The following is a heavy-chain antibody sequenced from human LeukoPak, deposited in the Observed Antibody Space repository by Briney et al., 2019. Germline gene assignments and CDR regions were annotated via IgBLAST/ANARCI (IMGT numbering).Heavy chain of an antibody. CDR1: GFTFSSYA. CDR2: ISYDGSNK. J-gene: IGHJ4*02. D-gene: IGHD3-22*01. V-gene: IGHV3-30*03. Sequence: PGRSLRLSCAASGFTFSSYAMHWVRQAPGKGLEWVAAISYDGSNKYYAESVKGRFTISRDNSKNTLYLQMNSLRAEDTAVYYCARGTYYYDSSGYYPGYYFDYWGQGTLVTVSS. CDR3: ARGTYYYDSSGYYPGYYFDY.